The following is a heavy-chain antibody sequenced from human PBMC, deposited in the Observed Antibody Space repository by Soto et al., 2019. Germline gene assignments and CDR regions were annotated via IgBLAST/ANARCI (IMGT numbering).Heavy chain of an antibody. CDR2: IYPSDSDN. CDR1: GSNFAGYW. CDR3: ARGGVSTRNFDY. Sequence: GESLKSSCKGSGSNFAGYWIALVRQMPGKVLELMGIIYPSDSDNRYRPSFQGQVTISADKSISSAYLQWSSLRASDTAMYYCARGGVSTRNFDYWGQGTPVTVSS. D-gene: IGHD3-3*01. J-gene: IGHJ4*02. V-gene: IGHV5-51*06.